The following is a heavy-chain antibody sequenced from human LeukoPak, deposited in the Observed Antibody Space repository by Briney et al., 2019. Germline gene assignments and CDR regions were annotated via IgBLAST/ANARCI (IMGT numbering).Heavy chain of an antibody. CDR3: ARTTYYYDSSGYYPLPFDY. J-gene: IGHJ4*02. V-gene: IGHV4-30-4*08. CDR1: GGSISSGDYY. D-gene: IGHD3-22*01. CDR2: IYYGGST. Sequence: SQTLSLTCTVSGGSISSGDYYWSWIRQPPGKGLEWIGYIYYGGSTYYNPYLKSRVTISVDTSKNQFSLKLSSVTAADTAVYYCARTTYYYDSSGYYPLPFDYWGQGTLVTVSS.